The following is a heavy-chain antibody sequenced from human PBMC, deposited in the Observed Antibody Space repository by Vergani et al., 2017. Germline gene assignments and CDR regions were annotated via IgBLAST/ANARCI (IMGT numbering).Heavy chain of an antibody. J-gene: IGHJ4*02. Sequence: QVQLVESGGGVVQPGRSLRLSCAASGFTFSSYAMHWVRQAPGKGLEWVAVISYDGSNKYYADSVKGRFTISRDNSKNTLYLQMNSLRAADTAVYYCARTLVYSSSDFDYWGQGTLVTVSS. CDR1: GFTFSSYA. CDR2: ISYDGSNK. CDR3: ARTLVYSSSDFDY. V-gene: IGHV3-30*04. D-gene: IGHD6-6*01.